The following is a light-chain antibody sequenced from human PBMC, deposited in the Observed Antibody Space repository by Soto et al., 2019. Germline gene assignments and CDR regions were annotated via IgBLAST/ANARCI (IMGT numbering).Light chain of an antibody. CDR2: AAS. CDR3: QQLNSYPVT. CDR1: PGRSSY. V-gene: IGKV1-9*01. Sequence: IQLTQSPSSLSVSVGDRVTITCRASPGRSSYLAWYQQKPGKAPKPLIYAASTLQSGLPSRFSGSGSGTDFTLIISSQQPEDFATYYCQQLNSYPVTFGPGTKVDIK. J-gene: IGKJ3*01.